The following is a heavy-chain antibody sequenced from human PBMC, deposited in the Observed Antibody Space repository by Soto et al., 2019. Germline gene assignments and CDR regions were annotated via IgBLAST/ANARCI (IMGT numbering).Heavy chain of an antibody. CDR1: GGSISSSNW. V-gene: IGHV4-4*02. CDR2: IYHSGST. Sequence: SETLSLTCAVSGGSISSSNWWSWVRQPPGKGLEWIGEIYHSGSTNYNPSLKSRVTISVDKSKNQFSLKLSSVTAADTAVYYCARDCITMVRGVNTASYYYYGMDVWGQGTTVTVSS. CDR3: ARDCITMVRGVNTASYYYYGMDV. D-gene: IGHD3-10*01. J-gene: IGHJ6*02.